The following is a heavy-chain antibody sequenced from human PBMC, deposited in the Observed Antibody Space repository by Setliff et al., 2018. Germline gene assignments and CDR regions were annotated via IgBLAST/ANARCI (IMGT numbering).Heavy chain of an antibody. CDR3: ARINFYVSSGYYYAPDY. CDR1: GYTYTNYG. CDR2: INNYSFKT. Sequence: ASVKVSCKASGYTYTNYGITWVRQAPGQGLEWMGWINNYSFKTNYPQKFLGRVTMTTDTSTSTAYMEPKSLRSDDTAVYYCARINFYVSSGYYYAPDYWGQGTLVTVSS. J-gene: IGHJ4*02. V-gene: IGHV1-18*01. D-gene: IGHD3-22*01.